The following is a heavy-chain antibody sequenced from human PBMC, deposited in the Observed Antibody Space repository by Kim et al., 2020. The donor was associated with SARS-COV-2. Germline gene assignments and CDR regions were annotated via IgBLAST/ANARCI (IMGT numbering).Heavy chain of an antibody. CDR3: ARHARVGGYQLLYRGPCTYFDY. J-gene: IGHJ4*02. CDR2: IYYSGST. Sequence: SETLSLTCTVSGGSISSSSYYWGWIRQPPGKGLEWIGSIYYSGSTYYNPSLKSRVTISVDTSKNQFSLKLSSVTAADTAVYYCARHARVGGYQLLYRGPCTYFDYWGQGTLVTVSS. D-gene: IGHD2-2*02. V-gene: IGHV4-39*01. CDR1: GGSISSSSYY.